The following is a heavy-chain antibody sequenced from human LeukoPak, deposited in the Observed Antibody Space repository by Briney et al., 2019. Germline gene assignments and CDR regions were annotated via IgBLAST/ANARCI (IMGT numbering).Heavy chain of an antibody. V-gene: IGHV3-7*01. D-gene: IGHD2-2*02. CDR3: AREPHCSSTSCYSDGMDV. CDR2: IKQDGSEK. J-gene: IGHJ6*02. Sequence: GGSLRLSCAASGFTFSSYWMSWVRQAPGKGLEWVANIKQDGSEKYYVDSVKGRFTISRDNAKNSLYLQMNSLRAEDTAVYYCAREPHCSSTSCYSDGMDVWGQGTTVTASS. CDR1: GFTFSSYW.